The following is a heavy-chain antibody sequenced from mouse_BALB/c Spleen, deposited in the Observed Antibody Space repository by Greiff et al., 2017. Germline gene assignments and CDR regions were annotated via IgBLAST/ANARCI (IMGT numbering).Heavy chain of an antibody. CDR2: ISSGSSTI. J-gene: IGHJ4*01. CDR1: GFTFSSFG. V-gene: IGHV5-17*02. Sequence: DVMLVESGGGLVQPGGSRKLSCAASGFTFSSFGMHWVRQAPEKGLEWVAYISSGSSTIYYADTVKGRFTISRDNPKNTLFLQMTSLRSEDTAMYYCASDLPYAMDYWGQGTSVTVSS. CDR3: ASDLPYAMDY.